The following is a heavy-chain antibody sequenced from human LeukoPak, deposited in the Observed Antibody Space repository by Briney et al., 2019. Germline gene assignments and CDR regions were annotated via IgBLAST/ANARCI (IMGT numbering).Heavy chain of an antibody. CDR2: ISYDGSNK. V-gene: IGHV3-30-3*01. CDR1: GFTFSSYA. J-gene: IGHJ4*02. CDR3: ARDAPESIGLDY. Sequence: PGGSLRLSCAASGFTFSSYAMHWVRQAPGKGLEWVAVISYDGSNKYYADSVKGRFTISRDNSKNSLYLQMNSLRAEDTAVYYCARDAPESIGLDYWGQGTLVTVSS. D-gene: IGHD2/OR15-2a*01.